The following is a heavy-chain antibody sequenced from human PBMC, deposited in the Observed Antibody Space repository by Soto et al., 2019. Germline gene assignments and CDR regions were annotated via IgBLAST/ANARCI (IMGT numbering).Heavy chain of an antibody. CDR3: ARMAYSTFDF. Sequence: SQALSLTCAISGDSVSNNGVAWEWIRQSPTRGLEWLGRTYYRSKWYSDYTLSVKGRITITADTSKNQFSLHLNSVTPEDTDLYYCARMAYSTFDFWGQGTLVNVSS. J-gene: IGHJ4*02. CDR2: TYYRSKWYS. CDR1: GDSVSNNGVA. D-gene: IGHD3-16*01. V-gene: IGHV6-1*01.